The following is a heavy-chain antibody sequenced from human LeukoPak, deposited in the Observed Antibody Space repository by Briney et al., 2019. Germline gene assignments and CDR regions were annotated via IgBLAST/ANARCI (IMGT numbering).Heavy chain of an antibody. CDR2: TYPGDSDT. CDR1: GYSFTSYW. J-gene: IGHJ4*02. CDR3: ARQPPTYSSGWYYFDY. D-gene: IGHD6-19*01. V-gene: IGHV5-51*01. Sequence: GESLKISCKGSGYSFTSYWIGWVRQMPGKGLGWMGITYPGDSDTRYSPSFQGQVTISADKSISTAYLQWSSLKASDTAMYYCARQPPTYSSGWYYFDYWGQGTLVTVSS.